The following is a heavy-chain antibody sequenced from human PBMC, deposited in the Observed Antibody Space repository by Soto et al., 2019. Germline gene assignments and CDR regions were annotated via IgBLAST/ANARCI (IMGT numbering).Heavy chain of an antibody. CDR2: INSGGSST. D-gene: IGHD1-26*01. Sequence: EVQLVESGGGLVQPGGSLRLSCAASGFTFGSYWMHWVRQGPGKGLVWVSRINSGGSSTGYADSVKGRFTIPRDNAKNTLYLQMNSLRAEDTALYYCARSGGSSNFEYWGQGTLVTVSS. V-gene: IGHV3-74*01. CDR1: GFTFGSYW. CDR3: ARSGGSSNFEY. J-gene: IGHJ4*02.